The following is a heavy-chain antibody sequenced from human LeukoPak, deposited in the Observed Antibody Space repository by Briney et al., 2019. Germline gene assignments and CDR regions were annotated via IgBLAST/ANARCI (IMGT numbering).Heavy chain of an antibody. D-gene: IGHD1/OR15-1a*01. V-gene: IGHV4-38-2*01. Sequence: PSETLSLTCAVSGVSISPYYWAWIRQPPRKGLEWIGRIYHSGNTYYNPSLESRVTISVDTSKNQFSLKLSSVTAADTAVYYCARAITGTTARGYYYYYMDVWGKGTTVTVSS. J-gene: IGHJ6*03. CDR1: GVSISPYY. CDR3: ARAITGTTARGYYYYYMDV. CDR2: IYHSGNT.